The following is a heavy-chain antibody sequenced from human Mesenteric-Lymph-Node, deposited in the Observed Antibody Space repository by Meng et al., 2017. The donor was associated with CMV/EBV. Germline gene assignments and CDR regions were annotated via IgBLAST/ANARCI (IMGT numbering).Heavy chain of an antibody. CDR1: GFTFSSYA. CDR2: ISGSGGST. CDR3: AKGAYYYDSSGPQY. J-gene: IGHJ4*02. Sequence: ASGFTFSSYAMSWVRQAPGKGLEWVSAISGSGGSTYYADSVKGRFTISRDNSKNTLYLQMNSLRAEDTAVYYCAKGAYYYDSSGPQYWGQGTLVTVSS. V-gene: IGHV3-23*01. D-gene: IGHD3-22*01.